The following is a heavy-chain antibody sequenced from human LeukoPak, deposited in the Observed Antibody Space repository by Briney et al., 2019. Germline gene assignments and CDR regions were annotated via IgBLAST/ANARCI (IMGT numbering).Heavy chain of an antibody. CDR3: IREVQVRASASLGL. D-gene: IGHD1-1*01. V-gene: IGHV3-74*01. Sequence: QPGGSLRLSCAASGFTISGFWMHWVRQVPGEGLVWVARMNSAETTINYADSVKGRFTISRDNVRNTLHLQMNNLSLEDTAVYFCIREVQVRASASLGLWGRGTLVTVS. CDR1: GFTISGFW. J-gene: IGHJ4*01. CDR2: MNSAETTI.